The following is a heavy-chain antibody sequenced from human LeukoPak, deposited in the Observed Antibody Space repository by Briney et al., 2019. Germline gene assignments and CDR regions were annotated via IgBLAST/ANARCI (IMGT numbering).Heavy chain of an antibody. CDR2: ISGSSGDT. D-gene: IGHD2-2*02. Sequence: GGSLRLSCAASGFTVSSTYMTWVRQAPGKGLEWVSSISGSSGDTYYADSVKGRFTISRDNSKNTLYLQMNNLRAEDTAVYYCAKDSGGKYQLLYLVVDYWGQGTLVTVSS. CDR1: GFTVSSTY. J-gene: IGHJ4*02. V-gene: IGHV3-23*01. CDR3: AKDSGGKYQLLYLVVDY.